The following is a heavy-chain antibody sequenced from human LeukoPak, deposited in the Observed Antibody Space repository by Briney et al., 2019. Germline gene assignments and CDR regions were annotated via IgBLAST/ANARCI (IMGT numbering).Heavy chain of an antibody. D-gene: IGHD2-2*01. V-gene: IGHV3-11*04. Sequence: GGSLRLSCAASGFTFSDYYMNWVRQAPGKGLEWVSYISGSGSGVIYYADSVKGRFTVSRDNAKSSLYLQMNSLRAEDTAVYYCARDPEGIVVVPADGYMDVWGKGTTVTVSS. J-gene: IGHJ6*03. CDR2: ISGSGSGVI. CDR3: ARDPEGIVVVPADGYMDV. CDR1: GFTFSDYY.